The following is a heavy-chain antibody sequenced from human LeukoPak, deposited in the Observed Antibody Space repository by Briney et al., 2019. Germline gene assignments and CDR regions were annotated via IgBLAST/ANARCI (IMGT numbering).Heavy chain of an antibody. D-gene: IGHD6-13*01. CDR3: ARSKEEPQLPRGWYFDL. V-gene: IGHV3-20*01. CDR2: INWNGGST. CDR1: GFTFDDYG. Sequence: GGSLRLSCAASGFTFDDYGMSWVRQAPGKGLEWVSGINWNGGSTGYADSVKGRFTISRDNAKNSLYLQMNSLRAEGTALYHCARSKEEPQLPRGWYFDLWGRGTLVTVSS. J-gene: IGHJ2*01.